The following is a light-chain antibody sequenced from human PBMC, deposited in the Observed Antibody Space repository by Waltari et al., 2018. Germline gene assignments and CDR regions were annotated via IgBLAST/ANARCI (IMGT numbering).Light chain of an antibody. Sequence: DIVMTQSPDSLAVSLGERATINCKSSQSILYSSNNKNYLAGYQQKPGQPPKLLIYWASTRESGVPDRVSGSGSGTDFTLTISSLQAEDVAVYYCQHYYSIPRTFGPGTKVDIK. CDR2: WAS. CDR3: QHYYSIPRT. CDR1: QSILYSSNNKNY. J-gene: IGKJ3*01. V-gene: IGKV4-1*01.